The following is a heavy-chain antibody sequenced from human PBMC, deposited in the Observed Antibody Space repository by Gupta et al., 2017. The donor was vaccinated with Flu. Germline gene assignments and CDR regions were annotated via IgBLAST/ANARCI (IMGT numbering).Heavy chain of an antibody. J-gene: IGHJ5*02. CDR3: TRAPYCTSTTCYKSNWFDP. D-gene: IGHD2-2*02. CDR1: GDSISGGDYY. V-gene: IGHV4-31*03. Sequence: QVQLQESGPGLVKPSQTLSLTCTVSGDSISGGDYYWSWIRQPPGEGLEWIGYIYYSGSIYYNPSLESRVTISIDTSKNQFSLKLSSVTAADTAVYYCTRAPYCTSTTCYKSNWFDPWGQGTLVTVSS. CDR2: IYYSGSI.